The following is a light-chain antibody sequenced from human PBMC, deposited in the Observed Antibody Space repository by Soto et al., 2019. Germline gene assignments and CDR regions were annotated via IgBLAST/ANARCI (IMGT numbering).Light chain of an antibody. Sequence: EIMMTQSPATVSVSPGERATLSCRATQSVGSSLAWYQQKPGQAPRLLIYGASTRASGIPARFSGSGSGTDFTLTISSLQSEDFAVYYCQQYSNWPPITFGQGTRLEIK. CDR3: QQYSNWPPIT. J-gene: IGKJ5*01. CDR1: QSVGSS. V-gene: IGKV3-15*01. CDR2: GAS.